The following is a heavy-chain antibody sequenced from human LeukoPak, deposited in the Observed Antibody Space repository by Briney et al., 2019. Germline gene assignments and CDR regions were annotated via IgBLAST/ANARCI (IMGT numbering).Heavy chain of an antibody. CDR3: ARGYDYAPIDY. CDR2: IYYSGST. D-gene: IGHD3-16*01. CDR1: GGSISSGDYY. Sequence: SETLSLTCTVSGGSISSGDYYWSWIRLPPGKGLEWIGYIYYSGSTYYNPSLKSRVTISVDTSKNQFSLKLSSVTAADTAVYYCARGYDYAPIDYWGQGTLVTVSS. V-gene: IGHV4-30-4*01. J-gene: IGHJ4*02.